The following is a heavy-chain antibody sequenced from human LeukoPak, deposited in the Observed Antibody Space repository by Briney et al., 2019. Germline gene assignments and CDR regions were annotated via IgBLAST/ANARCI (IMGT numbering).Heavy chain of an antibody. J-gene: IGHJ3*02. CDR2: VNPDGSGK. D-gene: IGHD1-14*01. CDR3: ARDPHHGAVDI. Sequence: GGSLRLSCAASGFTFSASWMSWIRQAPGKGLEWVAEVNPDGSGKLYVDSMKGRFTISRDNAKNSLYLLMDSLRAEDTAVYYCARDPHHGAVDIRGQGTSVTVSS. V-gene: IGHV3-7*01. CDR1: GFTFSASW.